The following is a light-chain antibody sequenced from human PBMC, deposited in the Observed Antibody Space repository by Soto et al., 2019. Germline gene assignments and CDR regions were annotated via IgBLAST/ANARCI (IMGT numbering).Light chain of an antibody. V-gene: IGLV2-14*01. Sequence: QSALTEPASFSGSPGQSITISCTGSSSDVGAYNFVSWYQHHPGKAPKLILYEVTTRPSAFSSRFSGSKSGNTAALTISGLQDDDEASYYCSSYSGSNTSYVFGTGT. CDR3: SSYSGSNTSYV. J-gene: IGLJ1*01. CDR1: SSDVGAYNF. CDR2: EVT.